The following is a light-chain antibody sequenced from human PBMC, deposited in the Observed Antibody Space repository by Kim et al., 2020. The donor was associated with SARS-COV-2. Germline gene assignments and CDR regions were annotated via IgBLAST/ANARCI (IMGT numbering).Light chain of an antibody. CDR2: NAS. J-gene: IGKJ4*01. CDR1: QSIGSS. V-gene: IGKV1-39*01. Sequence: DIQMTQSPFSLSASVGDRVTITCRASQSIGSSLHWYQRKPGRAPKLLIYNASTLQGGVPSRFSGSGSGTDFTLTISSLQPEDFATYYCQQSYSTPLPFGGGTKVDIK. CDR3: QQSYSTPLP.